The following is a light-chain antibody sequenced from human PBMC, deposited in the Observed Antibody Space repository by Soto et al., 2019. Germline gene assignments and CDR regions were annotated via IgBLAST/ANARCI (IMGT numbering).Light chain of an antibody. CDR3: QQYDRTPRT. Sequence: ESVLTQSPGTLSLSPGERATLSCRASQSVSSSYLAWYQQKPGQAPRLLISGASSRATGIPERFSGSGSGTDFTLTISRLEPEDFEVYYCQQYDRTPRTFGQGTKVDIK. J-gene: IGKJ1*01. V-gene: IGKV3-20*01. CDR1: QSVSSSY. CDR2: GAS.